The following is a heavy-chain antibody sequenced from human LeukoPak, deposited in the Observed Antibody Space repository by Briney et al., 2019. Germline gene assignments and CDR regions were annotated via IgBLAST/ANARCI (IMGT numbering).Heavy chain of an antibody. CDR1: RSTFSRDW. D-gene: IGHD3-16*01. CDR2: IRQDGGTV. V-gene: IGHV3-7*01. J-gene: IGHJ4*02. CDR3: TRDLGGGYFDD. Sequence: PGGSLRLSCAASRSTFSRDWMSWVRQAPGGGLEFVANIRQDGGTVNYVDSVKGRFTISRDNAKGSLYLQMNSLRADDTAVYYCTRDLGGGYFDDWGQGILVTVS.